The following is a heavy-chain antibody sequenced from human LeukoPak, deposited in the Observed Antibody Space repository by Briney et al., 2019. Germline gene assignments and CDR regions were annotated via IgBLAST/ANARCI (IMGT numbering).Heavy chain of an antibody. V-gene: IGHV1-2*06. Sequence: ASVKVSCKASGYTFTSHYMHWVRQAPGQGLEWMGRINPNSGGTNYAQKFQGRVTITADESTSTAYMELSSLRSEDTAVYYCASAHIVVVPAVSQGAFDIWGQGTMVTVSS. J-gene: IGHJ3*02. CDR1: GYTFTSHY. CDR3: ASAHIVVVPAVSQGAFDI. D-gene: IGHD2-2*01. CDR2: INPNSGGT.